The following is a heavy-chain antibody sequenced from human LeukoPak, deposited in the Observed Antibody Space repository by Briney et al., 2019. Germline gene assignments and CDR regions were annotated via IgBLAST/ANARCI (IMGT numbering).Heavy chain of an antibody. CDR3: ARSGGYHPLDY. J-gene: IGHJ4*02. CDR1: GYTFTSYD. V-gene: IGHV1-8*01. Sequence: ASVKVSCKSSGYTFTSYDINWVRQAPGLGLEWMGWMNANRGNTGYAQKFQGRVTMTRDTSISTVYMELSSLRSEDTAVYYCARSGGYHPLDYWGQGTLVTVSS. D-gene: IGHD5-12*01. CDR2: MNANRGNT.